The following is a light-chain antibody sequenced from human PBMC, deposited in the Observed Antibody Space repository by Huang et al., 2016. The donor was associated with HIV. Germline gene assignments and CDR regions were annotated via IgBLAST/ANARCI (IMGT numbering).Light chain of an antibody. CDR1: QDISSW. V-gene: IGKV1-12*01. J-gene: IGKJ5*01. Sequence: IQLTQSPSSVSASEGVTVRITCRASQDISSWLAWYQQKPREAPTLLIHSTSILQSWVPSRFNGSGSGTDFFLTINSLRPDDFATYYCQQANMYPRSFGQGTRLDIK. CDR2: STS. CDR3: QQANMYPRS.